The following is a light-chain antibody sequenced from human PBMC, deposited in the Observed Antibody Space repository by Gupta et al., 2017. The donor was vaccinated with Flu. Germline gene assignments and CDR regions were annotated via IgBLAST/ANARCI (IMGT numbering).Light chain of an antibody. CDR1: NSNIGRSY. J-gene: IGLJ3*02. Sequence: QSVLTQPPSVSAAPGQKVTISCSGSNSNIGRSYVSWYQQVPGTAPKLLIYENNKRPSGMDDRFSGSKSGTTATLGITGLQTGDEADYYCGTWDTTLSAGVFGGGTKLTVL. CDR2: ENN. CDR3: GTWDTTLSAGV. V-gene: IGLV1-51*02.